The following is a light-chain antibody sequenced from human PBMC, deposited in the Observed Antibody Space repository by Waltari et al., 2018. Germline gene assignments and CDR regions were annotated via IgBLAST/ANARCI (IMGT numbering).Light chain of an antibody. CDR1: SSAVDNYNY. Sequence: QSALTQPASVSGSPGPSITISCTGTSSAVDNYNYFSWYQQHPGKAPKVMIYDVNKRPSGVSNRFSGSKSGNTASLTISGLQAEDEADYYCCSYTSSSTWLFGGGTKLTVL. CDR3: CSYTSSSTWL. V-gene: IGLV2-14*01. CDR2: DVN. J-gene: IGLJ3*02.